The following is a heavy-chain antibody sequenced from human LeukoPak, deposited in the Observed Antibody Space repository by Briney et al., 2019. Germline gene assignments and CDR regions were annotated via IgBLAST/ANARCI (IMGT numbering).Heavy chain of an antibody. CDR3: ARVWGYCSSTSCYTSYYFDY. CDR1: GGSISSGDYY. D-gene: IGHD2-2*02. V-gene: IGHV4-30-4*01. J-gene: IGHJ4*02. Sequence: PSETLSLTCTVSGGSISSGDYYWSWIRQPPGKGLEWIGHIYYSGSTYYNPSLKSRVKISVHTSKNQFSLKLSSVTDADTAVYYCARVWGYCSSTSCYTSYYFDYWGQGTLVTVSS. CDR2: IYYSGST.